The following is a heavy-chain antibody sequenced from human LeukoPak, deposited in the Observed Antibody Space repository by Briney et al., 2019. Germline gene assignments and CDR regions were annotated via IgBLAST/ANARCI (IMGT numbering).Heavy chain of an antibody. CDR3: AKVLWFGELTYYYYGMDV. CDR1: GFTFSSYA. J-gene: IGHJ6*02. D-gene: IGHD3-10*01. CDR2: ISGSGGST. V-gene: IGHV3-23*01. Sequence: GGSLRLSCAASGFTFSSYAMSWVRQAPGKGLEWVSAISGSGGSTYYADSVKGHFTISRDTSKNTLYLQMNSLRAEDTAVYYCAKVLWFGELTYYYYGMDVWGQGTTVTVSS.